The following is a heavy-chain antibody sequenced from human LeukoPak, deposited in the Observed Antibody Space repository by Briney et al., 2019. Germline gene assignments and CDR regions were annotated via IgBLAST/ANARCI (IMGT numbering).Heavy chain of an antibody. J-gene: IGHJ4*02. CDR3: AHRRLEPSSLDFDY. V-gene: IGHV2-5*02. Sequence: ESGPTLVNPTQTLTLTCTFSGFSLSTSGVGVGWIRQPPGRALEWLALIYWDDDKRYSPSLKSRLATTKDTSKNQVVLTMTNMDPVDTATYYCAHRRLEPSSLDFDYWGQGTLVTVSS. D-gene: IGHD1-1*01. CDR2: IYWDDDK. CDR1: GFSLSTSGVG.